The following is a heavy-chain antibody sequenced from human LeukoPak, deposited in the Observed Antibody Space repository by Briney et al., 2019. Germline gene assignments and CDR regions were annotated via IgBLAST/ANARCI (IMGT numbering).Heavy chain of an antibody. J-gene: IGHJ4*02. CDR1: GFNFSNYG. CDR3: AKDASDFGDSYFDH. D-gene: IGHD4-17*01. V-gene: IGHV3-33*06. CDR2: LWFDGSHE. Sequence: PGGSLRLSCEASGFNFSNYGMHWVRQAPGKGLEWVAALWFDGSHEYYADSVKGRFTISRDNFKNTLFMEMNALTAGDTAIYYCAKDASDFGDSYFDHWGQGTPVTVSS.